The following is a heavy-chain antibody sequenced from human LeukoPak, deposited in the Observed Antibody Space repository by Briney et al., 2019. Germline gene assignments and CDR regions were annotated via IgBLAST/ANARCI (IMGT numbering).Heavy chain of an antibody. V-gene: IGHV3-11*04. Sequence: GGSLRLSCAASGFTFSDSYMTWIRQAPGKGLEWVSYISNSGSTIYYADSVKGRFSISRDNAESSLYLQMNSLRVEDTAVYYCGRGHWGLDYWGQGTLVTVSS. J-gene: IGHJ4*02. CDR2: ISNSGSTI. CDR3: GRGHWGLDY. D-gene: IGHD7-27*01. CDR1: GFTFSDSY.